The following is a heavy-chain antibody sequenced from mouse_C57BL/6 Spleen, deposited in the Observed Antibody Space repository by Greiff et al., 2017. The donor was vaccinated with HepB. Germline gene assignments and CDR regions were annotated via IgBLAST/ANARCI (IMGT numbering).Heavy chain of an antibody. J-gene: IGHJ1*03. CDR3: ARGITTVVAPWYFDV. CDR2: IYPGDGDT. Sequence: VQLQQSGAELVKPGASVKISCKASGYAFSSYWMNWVKQRPGKGLEWIGQIYPGDGDTNYNGKFKGKATLTADKSSSTAYMQLSSLTSEDSAVYVCARGITTVVAPWYFDVWGTGTTVTVAA. V-gene: IGHV1-80*01. CDR1: GYAFSSYW. D-gene: IGHD1-1*01.